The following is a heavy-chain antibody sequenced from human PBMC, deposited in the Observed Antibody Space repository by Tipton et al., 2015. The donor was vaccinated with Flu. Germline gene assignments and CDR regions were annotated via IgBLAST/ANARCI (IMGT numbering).Heavy chain of an antibody. Sequence: QLVQFGGGLVKPGGYLRLSCAASGFTFSDDYMSWIRQAPGKGLEWISLISSSASTINYADSVKGRFTISRDNAKNSLYLQMNSLRAEDTAVYYCARDHPPSITVLGEITDYFGMDVWGQGTTVTVSS. J-gene: IGHJ6*02. CDR1: GFTFSDDY. CDR3: ARDHPPSITVLGEITDYFGMDV. CDR2: ISSSASTI. V-gene: IGHV3-11*01. D-gene: IGHD3-3*01.